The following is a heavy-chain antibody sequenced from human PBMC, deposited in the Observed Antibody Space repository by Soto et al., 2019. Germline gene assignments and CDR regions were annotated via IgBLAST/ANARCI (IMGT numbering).Heavy chain of an antibody. J-gene: IGHJ4*02. V-gene: IGHV3-23*04. CDR1: GFIFTTSD. D-gene: IGHD2-21*02. Sequence: EVQLVESEGGLVQPGGSLRLSCEASGFIFTTSDMSWVRQAPGKGLEWISSITITGDTTHYADSVKGRFTISRDNSRNTVYFQMNRLRGDEPAVYYCAEGGGGDHGYWGQGTLVAVSS. CDR2: ITITGDTT. CDR3: AEGGGGDHGY.